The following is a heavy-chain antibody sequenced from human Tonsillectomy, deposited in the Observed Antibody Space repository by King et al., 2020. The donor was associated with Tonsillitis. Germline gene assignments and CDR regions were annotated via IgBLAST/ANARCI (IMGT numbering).Heavy chain of an antibody. D-gene: IGHD2-21*02. Sequence: VQLVESGGGLVKPGGSLRLSCAASGFTFSSYSMNWVRQAPGKGLEWVSSISSSSSYIYYADSVKGRFTISRDNAKNSLYLQMNSLRAEDTAVYYCARDSVRGAYCGGYCYLDAFDIWGQGTMVTVSS. CDR1: GFTFSSYS. CDR2: ISSSSSYI. J-gene: IGHJ3*02. V-gene: IGHV3-21*01. CDR3: ARDSVRGAYCGGYCYLDAFDI.